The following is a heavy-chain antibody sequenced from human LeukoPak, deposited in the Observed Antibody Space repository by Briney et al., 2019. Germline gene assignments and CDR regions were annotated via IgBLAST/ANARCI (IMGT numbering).Heavy chain of an antibody. CDR1: GYTFTGYY. V-gene: IGHV1-2*06. J-gene: IGHJ5*02. CDR2: INPNSGGT. Sequence: GASVKVSCKASGYTFTGYYMHWVRQAPGQGLERMGRINPNSGGTNYAQKFQGRVTMTRDASISAAYMELSRLRSDDTAVYYCAREFDEGMVRGFDPWGQGTLVTVSS. CDR3: AREFDEGMVRGFDP. D-gene: IGHD3-10*01.